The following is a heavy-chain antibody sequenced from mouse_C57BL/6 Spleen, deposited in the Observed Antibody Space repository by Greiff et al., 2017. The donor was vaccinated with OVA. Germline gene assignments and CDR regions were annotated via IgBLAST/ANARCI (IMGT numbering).Heavy chain of an antibody. CDR2: IYPGSGST. CDR1: GYTFTSYW. CDR3: ARWGTTVVAYYAMDY. Sequence: QVQLKQPGAELVKPGASVKMSCKASGYTFTSYWITWVKQRPGQGLEWIGDIYPGSGSTNYNEKFKSKATLTVDTSSSTAYMQLSSLTSEDSAVYYCARWGTTVVAYYAMDYWGQGTSVTVSS. V-gene: IGHV1-55*01. J-gene: IGHJ4*01. D-gene: IGHD1-1*01.